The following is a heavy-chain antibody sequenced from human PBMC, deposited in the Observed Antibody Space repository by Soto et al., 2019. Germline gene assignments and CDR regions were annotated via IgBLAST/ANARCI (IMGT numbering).Heavy chain of an antibody. Sequence: QVQLVQSGAEVKKPGASVKVSCKTSGYRFISYGINWVRQAPGQGLEWMGWISYYNGNTNSAQKFQGRVTMTTDTTTSTAYMELNSLISDDTAVYYCARDGIRAYNYENDCDHWGQGTLVTVSS. CDR3: ARDGIRAYNYENDCDH. J-gene: IGHJ5*02. CDR2: ISYYNGNT. V-gene: IGHV1-18*01. D-gene: IGHD5-18*01. CDR1: GYRFISYG.